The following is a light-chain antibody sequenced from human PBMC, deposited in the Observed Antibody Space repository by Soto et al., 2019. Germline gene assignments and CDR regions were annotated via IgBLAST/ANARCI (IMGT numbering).Light chain of an antibody. Sequence: DIQMTLSTSSLSAPQRHRVSITCRASQSISSWLAWYQQKPGKAPKLLIYDASSLESGVPSRFSGSGSGTEFTLTISSLQPDDFAAYYCQQYNSYSRTFGQGTKVDI. CDR2: DAS. CDR1: QSISSW. V-gene: IGKV1-5*01. CDR3: QQYNSYSRT. J-gene: IGKJ1*01.